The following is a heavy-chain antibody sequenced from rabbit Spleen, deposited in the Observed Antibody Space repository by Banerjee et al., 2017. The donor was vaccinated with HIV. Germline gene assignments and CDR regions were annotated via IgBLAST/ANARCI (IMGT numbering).Heavy chain of an antibody. CDR3: ARDMGVAAGYYFNL. V-gene: IGHV1S47*01. CDR2: IDPVFGIA. CDR1: GFDFSDYG. J-gene: IGHJ4*01. Sequence: QEQLVESGGGLVQPGGSLKLSCKGSGFDFSDYGVSWVRQAPGKGLEWIGYIDPVFGIAFYASWVNGRFTISSHNAQNTLYLQLNSLTAADTATYFCARDMGVAAGYYFNLWGPGTLVTVS. D-gene: IGHD4-1*01.